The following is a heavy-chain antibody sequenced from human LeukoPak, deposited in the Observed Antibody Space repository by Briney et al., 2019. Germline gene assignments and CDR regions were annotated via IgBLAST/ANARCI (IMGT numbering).Heavy chain of an antibody. CDR2: IYYSGST. CDR3: ARQLNTVAYGGNWFDP. V-gene: IGHV4-39*07. Sequence: PSETLSLTCTVSGDSISNSNYYWGWIRQPPGKGLEWIGSIYYSGSTYYNPSLKSRVTISVDTSKNQFSLKLSSVTAADTAVYYCARQLNTVAYGGNWFDPWGQGTLVTVSS. J-gene: IGHJ5*02. CDR1: GDSISNSNYY. D-gene: IGHD4-23*01.